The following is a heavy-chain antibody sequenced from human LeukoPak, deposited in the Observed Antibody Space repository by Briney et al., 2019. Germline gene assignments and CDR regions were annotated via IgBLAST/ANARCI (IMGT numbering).Heavy chain of an antibody. V-gene: IGHV1-2*02. D-gene: IGHD2-2*01. CDR1: GYTLTDYF. J-gene: IGHJ4*02. CDR2: INPNSGGT. CDR3: AREFAYASRRDY. Sequence: GASVKVSCKASGYTLTDYFMDWVRQAPGQGLEWMGWINPNSGGTNYAQNFQGRVTMTRDTSISTAYMELSRLRSDDTAVYYCAREFAYASRRDYWGQGTLVTVSS.